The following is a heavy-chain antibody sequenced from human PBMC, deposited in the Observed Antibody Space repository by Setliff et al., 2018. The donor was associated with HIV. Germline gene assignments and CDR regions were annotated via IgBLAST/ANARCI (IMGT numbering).Heavy chain of an antibody. CDR1: GGSFSGYY. J-gene: IGHJ6*03. CDR3: ARGDGTKYYYYYMDV. V-gene: IGHV4-34*01. Sequence: PSETLSLTCAVYGGSFSGYYWSWIRQTPGKGLEWIGEINHSGSTNYNPSLKSRITISVDTSKNQFSLKLSSVTAADTAVYYCARGDGTKYYYYYMDVWGKGTTVTVSS. D-gene: IGHD1-7*01. CDR2: INHSGST.